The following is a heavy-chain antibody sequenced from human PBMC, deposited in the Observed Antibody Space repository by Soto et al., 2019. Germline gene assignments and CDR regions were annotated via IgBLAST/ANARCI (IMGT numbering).Heavy chain of an antibody. J-gene: IGHJ5*02. CDR2: ASGRGGRT. CDR1: AVTLTRRA. CDR3: AKDAVAGNGEWDWFEP. Sequence: LRLPYAASAVTLTRRALRVCRHPLGKELEWGAAASGRGGRTYYADSVKARFTVSRDDSNNTLYLQMSSLRVDDTALYYCAKDAVAGNGEWDWFEPWGQGTLVTVSS. D-gene: IGHD6-19*01. V-gene: IGHV3-23*01.